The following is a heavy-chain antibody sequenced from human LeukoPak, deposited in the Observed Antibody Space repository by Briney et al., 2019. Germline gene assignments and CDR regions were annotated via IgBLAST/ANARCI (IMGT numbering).Heavy chain of an antibody. CDR3: AKGLPGAGQRGYFDY. D-gene: IGHD3-10*01. J-gene: IGHJ4*02. CDR1: GLTFRSYV. Sequence: GWSLPLSRAASGLTFRSYVGMWVRQAPGKGLESVSASRACGGSTYLEDSVKGRFTISRDNSKSTLYLQMNSLRAEDTAVYYCAKGLPGAGQRGYFDYWGQGTLVTVSS. CDR2: SRACGGST. V-gene: IGHV3-23*01.